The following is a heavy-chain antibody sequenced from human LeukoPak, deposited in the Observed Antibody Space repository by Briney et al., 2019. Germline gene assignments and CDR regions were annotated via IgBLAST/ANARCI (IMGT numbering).Heavy chain of an antibody. CDR1: GFTFSNYG. D-gene: IGHD5-18*01. J-gene: IGHJ3*02. CDR2: IRYDGSNK. Sequence: GGSLRLSCAASGFTFSNYGMHWVRQAPGKGLEWVAFIRYDGSNKYYADSVKGRFTISRDNSKNTLYLQMNSLRAEDTAVYYCAKDKGDTWSAFDIWGQGTMVTVSS. CDR3: AKDKGDTWSAFDI. V-gene: IGHV3-30*02.